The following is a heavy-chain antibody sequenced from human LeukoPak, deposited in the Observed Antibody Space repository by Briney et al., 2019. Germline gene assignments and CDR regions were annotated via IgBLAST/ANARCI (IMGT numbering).Heavy chain of an antibody. V-gene: IGHV7-4-1*02. CDR1: GYTFTSYG. D-gene: IGHD4-17*01. CDR2: INTNTGNP. J-gene: IGHJ3*02. Sequence: ASVKVSCKASGYTFTSYGISWVRQAPGQGLEWMGWINTNTGNPTYAQGFTGRFVFSLDTSVSTAYLQISSLKAEDTAVYYCARDRDYGDYADAFDIWGQGTMVTVSS. CDR3: ARDRDYGDYADAFDI.